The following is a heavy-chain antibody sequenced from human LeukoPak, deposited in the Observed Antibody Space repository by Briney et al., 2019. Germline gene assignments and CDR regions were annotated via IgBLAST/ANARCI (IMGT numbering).Heavy chain of an antibody. J-gene: IGHJ2*01. Sequence: SETLSLTCTVSGGSISSYYWSWIRQPAGKGLEWIGRIYTSGSTNYNPSLKSRVTMSVDTSKNQFSLKLSSVTAADTAVYYCARGPKVVRGVIILRWYFDLWGRGTLVTVSS. D-gene: IGHD3-10*01. CDR3: ARGPKVVRGVIILRWYFDL. V-gene: IGHV4-4*07. CDR1: GGSISSYY. CDR2: IYTSGST.